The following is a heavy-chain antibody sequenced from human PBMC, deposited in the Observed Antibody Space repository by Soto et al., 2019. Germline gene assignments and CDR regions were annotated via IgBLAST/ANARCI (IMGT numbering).Heavy chain of an antibody. CDR1: GGSIISSNW. Sequence: SETLSLTCAVSGGSIISSNWWNWVRQPPGKGLEWIGEIYHSGSTYYKPSLKSRVAMSVDTSKNQFSLKLTCATAADTAVYYCARRDWSGSTSHFYFDYWGQGVLVTVSS. V-gene: IGHV4-4*02. CDR3: ARRDWSGSTSHFYFDY. CDR2: IYHSGST. D-gene: IGHD3-9*01. J-gene: IGHJ4*02.